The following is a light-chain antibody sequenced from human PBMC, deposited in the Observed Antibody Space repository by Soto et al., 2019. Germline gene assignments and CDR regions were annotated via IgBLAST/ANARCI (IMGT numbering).Light chain of an antibody. CDR3: QQRSNWPPEIT. V-gene: IGKV3-11*01. CDR1: QSVSRY. Sequence: EIVLPPSPATLSLPPGESATLSCRASQSVSRYLAWYQQKPGQAPRLLIYDASNRATGIPARFSGSGSGTDFTLTISSLEPEDFAVYYCQQRSNWPPEITFGQGTRLEIK. J-gene: IGKJ5*01. CDR2: DAS.